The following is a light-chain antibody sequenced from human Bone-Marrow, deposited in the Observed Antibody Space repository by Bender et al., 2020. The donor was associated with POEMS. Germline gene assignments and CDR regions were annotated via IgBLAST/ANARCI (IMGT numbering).Light chain of an antibody. V-gene: IGLV2-14*01. CDR3: SSYTSSSTAV. Sequence: QSALTQPASVSGSPGQSITISCTGSSSDLGGYNLVSWYQQHPGKAPQLMIYDVSNRPSGVSNRFSGSKSGNTASLTISGLQAEDEADYYCSSYTSSSTAVFGGGTQLTVL. CDR1: SSDLGGYNL. J-gene: IGLJ7*01. CDR2: DVS.